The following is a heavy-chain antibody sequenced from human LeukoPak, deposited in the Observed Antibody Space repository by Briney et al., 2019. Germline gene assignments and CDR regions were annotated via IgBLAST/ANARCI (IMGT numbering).Heavy chain of an antibody. V-gene: IGHV4-39*01. D-gene: IGHD5-12*01. Sequence: SETLSLTCTVSGASISSSTYYWDWIRQPPGKGLAWIGCIYYSGITYYNPSLESRVTISVDTSKNQFSLKLSSVTAADTAVYYCTRHLSSGYGIYYFDYWGQGALLTVSS. J-gene: IGHJ4*02. CDR3: TRHLSSGYGIYYFDY. CDR1: GASISSSTYY. CDR2: IYYSGIT.